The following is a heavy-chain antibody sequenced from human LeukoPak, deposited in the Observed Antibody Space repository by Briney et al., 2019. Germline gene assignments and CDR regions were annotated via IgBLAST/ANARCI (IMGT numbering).Heavy chain of an antibody. J-gene: IGHJ6*04. Sequence: PGGSLRLSCAASGFTFSSYEMNWVRQAPGKGLGWVSYISSSGSTIYYADSVKGRFTISRDNAKNSLYLQMNSLRAEDTAVYYCARDSGQLLFGYYYYYGMDVWGKGTTVTVSS. D-gene: IGHD2-2*01. CDR2: ISSSGSTI. CDR1: GFTFSSYE. V-gene: IGHV3-48*03. CDR3: ARDSGQLLFGYYYYYGMDV.